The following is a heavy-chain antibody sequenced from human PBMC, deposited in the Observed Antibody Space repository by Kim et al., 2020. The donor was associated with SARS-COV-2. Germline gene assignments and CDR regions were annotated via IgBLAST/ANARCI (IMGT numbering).Heavy chain of an antibody. J-gene: IGHJ4*02. Sequence: GGSLRLSCAASGFTFSSYAMSWVRQAPGKGLEWVSAISGSGGSTYYADSVKGRFTISRDNSKNTLYLQMNSLRAEDTAVYYCAKDGVAYCGGDCYSLNYWGQGTLVTVSS. V-gene: IGHV3-23*01. CDR3: AKDGVAYCGGDCYSLNY. D-gene: IGHD2-21*01. CDR1: GFTFSSYA. CDR2: ISGSGGST.